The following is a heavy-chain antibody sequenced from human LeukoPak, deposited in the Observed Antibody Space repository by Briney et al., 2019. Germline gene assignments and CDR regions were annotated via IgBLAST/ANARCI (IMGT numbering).Heavy chain of an antibody. D-gene: IGHD6-6*01. CDR3: ARGRSIAVRPRTNNIDY. J-gene: IGHJ4*02. Sequence: SETLSLTCAVYGGSFSGYYWSWIRQPPGKGLEWIGEINHSGSTNYNPSLKSRVTISVDTSKNQFSLKLSSVTAADTAVYYCARGRSIAVRPRTNNIDYWGQGTLVTVSS. CDR2: INHSGST. CDR1: GGSFSGYY. V-gene: IGHV4-34*01.